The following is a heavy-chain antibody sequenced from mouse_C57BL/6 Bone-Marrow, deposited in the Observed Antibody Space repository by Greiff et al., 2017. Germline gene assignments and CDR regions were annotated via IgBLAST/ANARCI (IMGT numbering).Heavy chain of an antibody. CDR3: AREGGWLLPDY. J-gene: IGHJ2*01. V-gene: IGHV5-4*01. D-gene: IGHD2-3*01. CDR2: ISDGGSYT. Sequence: EVKLVESGGGLVKPGGSLKLSCAASGFTFSSYAMSWVRQTPEKRLEWVATISDGGSYTYYPDNVKGRFTISRDNAKNNLYLQMSHLKSEDTAMYYCAREGGWLLPDYWGQGTTLTVSS. CDR1: GFTFSSYA.